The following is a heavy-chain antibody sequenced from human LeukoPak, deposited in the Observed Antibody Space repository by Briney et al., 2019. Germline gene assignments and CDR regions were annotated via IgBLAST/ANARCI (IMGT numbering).Heavy chain of an antibody. J-gene: IGHJ5*02. Sequence: SETLSLTCTVSGGSISSSSYYWGWIRQPPGKGLEWIGSIYYSGSTYYNPSLKSRVTISVDTSKNQFSLKLSSVTAADTAVYYCARGDDILPRFDPWGQGTLVTVSS. CDR2: IYYSGST. D-gene: IGHD3-9*01. CDR3: ARGDDILPRFDP. V-gene: IGHV4-39*07. CDR1: GGSISSSSYY.